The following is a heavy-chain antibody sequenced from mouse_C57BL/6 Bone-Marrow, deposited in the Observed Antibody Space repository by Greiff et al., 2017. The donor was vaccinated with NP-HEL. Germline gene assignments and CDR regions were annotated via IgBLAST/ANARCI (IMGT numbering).Heavy chain of an antibody. J-gene: IGHJ4*01. D-gene: IGHD3-3*01. CDR3: AREEGTALYAMDY. V-gene: IGHV3-6*01. CDR2: ISYDGSN. Sequence: EVKLVESGPGLVKPSQSLSLTCSVTGYSITSGYYWNWIRQFPGNKLEWMGYISYDGSNNYNPSLKNRISITRDTSKNQFFLKLNSVTTEDTATYYCAREEGTALYAMDYWGQGTSVTVSS. CDR1: GYSITSGYY.